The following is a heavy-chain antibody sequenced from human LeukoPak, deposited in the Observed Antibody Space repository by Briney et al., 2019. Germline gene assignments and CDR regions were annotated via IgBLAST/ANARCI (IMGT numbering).Heavy chain of an antibody. D-gene: IGHD2-2*01. J-gene: IGHJ4*02. V-gene: IGHV3-23*01. CDR1: GFTFSSHA. Sequence: PGGSLRLSCTPSGFTFSSHAMSWVRQAPGKGLEWVSAISGSGGSTYYADSVKGRFTISRDNSKNTLYLQMNSLRAEDTAVYYCAKGNWCGSSTSCYLDYFDYWGQGTLVTVSS. CDR3: AKGNWCGSSTSCYLDYFDY. CDR2: ISGSGGST.